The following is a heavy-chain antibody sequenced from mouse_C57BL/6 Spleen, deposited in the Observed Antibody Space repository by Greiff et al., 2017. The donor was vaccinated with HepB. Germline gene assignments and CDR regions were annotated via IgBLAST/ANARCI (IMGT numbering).Heavy chain of an antibody. CDR3: ARWGQRRPHYFDY. CDR1: GYTFTDYY. Sequence: EVQLQQSGPVLVKPGASVKMSCKASGYTFTDYYMNWVKQSHGKSLEWIGVINPYNGGTSYNQKFKGKATLTVDKSSSTAYMELNSLTSEDSAVYYCARWGQRRPHYFDYWGQGTTLTVSS. J-gene: IGHJ2*01. D-gene: IGHD3-2*02. V-gene: IGHV1-19*01. CDR2: INPYNGGT.